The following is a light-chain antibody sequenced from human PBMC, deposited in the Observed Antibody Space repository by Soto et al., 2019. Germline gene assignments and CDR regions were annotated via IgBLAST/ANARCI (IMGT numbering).Light chain of an antibody. CDR1: QSVSSSS. CDR3: QQYGTSPT. Sequence: EIVLTQSPGTLSLSPGERATLSCRASQSVSSSSLAWYQQKPGQAPRVIIYRASSRATGIPDRFTGSGSGTDFTLTISRLEPEDFAVYFCQQYGTSPTFGQGTKWIS. V-gene: IGKV3-20*01. CDR2: RAS. J-gene: IGKJ1*01.